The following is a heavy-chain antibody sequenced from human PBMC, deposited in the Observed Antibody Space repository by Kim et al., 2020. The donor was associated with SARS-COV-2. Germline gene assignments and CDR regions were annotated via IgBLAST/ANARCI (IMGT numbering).Heavy chain of an antibody. CDR3: AKISRIMITFGGVIVPYYFDY. J-gene: IGHJ4*02. CDR1: GFTFSSYA. D-gene: IGHD3-16*02. CDR2: ISGSGGST. V-gene: IGHV3-23*01. Sequence: GGSLRLSCAASGFTFSSYAMSWVRQAPGKGLEWVSAISGSGGSTYYADSVKGRFTISRDNSKNTLYLQMNSLRAEDTAVYYCAKISRIMITFGGVIVPYYFDYWGQGTLVTVSP.